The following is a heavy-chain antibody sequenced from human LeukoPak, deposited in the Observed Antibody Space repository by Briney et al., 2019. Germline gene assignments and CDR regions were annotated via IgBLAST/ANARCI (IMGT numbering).Heavy chain of an antibody. CDR1: GFTFSSYA. V-gene: IGHV3-23*01. J-gene: IGHJ3*01. CDR2: ISGSGGNT. CDR3: AKETASGYGPFDF. Sequence: PGGSLRLSCAASGFTFSSYAMSWVRQAPGKGLEWVSSISGSGGNTYYADSVKGRFTISRDNSKNTLYLQMNSLGAEDTAVYYCAKETASGYGPFDFWGQGTMVTVSS. D-gene: IGHD3-22*01.